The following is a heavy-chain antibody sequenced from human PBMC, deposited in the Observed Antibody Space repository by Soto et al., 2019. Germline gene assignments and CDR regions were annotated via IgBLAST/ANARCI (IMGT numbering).Heavy chain of an antibody. CDR2: IVPILGIA. CDR3: ASTSYYYDSSGYQPFDY. CDR1: GGTFSIYT. D-gene: IGHD3-22*01. J-gene: IGHJ4*02. Sequence: SVKVSCKASGGTFSIYTISWVRQAPGQGLEWMGRIVPILGIANYAQKFQGRVTITADKSTSTAYMELSSLRSEDTAVYYCASTSYYYDSSGYQPFDYWGQGTLVTVSS. V-gene: IGHV1-69*02.